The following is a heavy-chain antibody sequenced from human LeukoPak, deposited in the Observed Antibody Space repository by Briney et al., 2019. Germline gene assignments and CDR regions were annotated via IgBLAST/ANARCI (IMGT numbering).Heavy chain of an antibody. D-gene: IGHD2-15*01. Sequence: ASVKVSCKASGYTFTGYYMHWVRQAPGQGLEWMGLINPNSGGTNYAQKFQGRVTITRDTSISTDYMELSRLRSDDTAVYYCERAVVVVAATILYNWFDPWGQGTLVTVSS. J-gene: IGHJ5*02. CDR1: GYTFTGYY. CDR2: INPNSGGT. CDR3: ERAVVVVAATILYNWFDP. V-gene: IGHV1-2*02.